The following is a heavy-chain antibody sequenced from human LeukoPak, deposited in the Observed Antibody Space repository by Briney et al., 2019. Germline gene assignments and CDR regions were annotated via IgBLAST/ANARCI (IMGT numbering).Heavy chain of an antibody. CDR2: IYSSGST. CDR1: GGSIRNYY. CDR3: ARWSSSSSLGRFDY. Sequence: SETLSLTCTVSGGSIRNYYWTWIRQPAGKGLEWIGRIYSSGSTIYNPSLKSRVTMSVDTSKNQFSLKVSSVTAADTAAYYCARWSSSSSLGRFDYWGQGTLVTVSS. V-gene: IGHV4-4*07. D-gene: IGHD6-6*01. J-gene: IGHJ4*02.